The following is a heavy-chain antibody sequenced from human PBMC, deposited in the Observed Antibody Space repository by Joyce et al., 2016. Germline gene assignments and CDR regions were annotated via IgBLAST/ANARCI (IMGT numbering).Heavy chain of an antibody. V-gene: IGHV4-34*01. CDR1: GGSFSGYS. Sequence: QVQLQQWGAGLLKPSEPLSLTCAVYGGSFSGYSWSWIRQPPGKGLEWIGEINHSGSTNYTPSLKSRVTISVDTSKNQFSLKLSSVTAADTAVYYCARGPRSNWGLVWFDPWGQGTLVTVSS. J-gene: IGHJ5*02. CDR2: INHSGST. D-gene: IGHD7-27*01. CDR3: ARGPRSNWGLVWFDP.